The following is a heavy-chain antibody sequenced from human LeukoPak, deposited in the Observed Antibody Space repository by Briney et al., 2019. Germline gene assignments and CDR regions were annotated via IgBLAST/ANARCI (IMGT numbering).Heavy chain of an antibody. Sequence: ASVKVSCKASGYTFTSYDINWVRQATGQGLEWMGWMNPNSGNTGYAQKFQGRVTMTRNTSISTAYMELSSLRSEDTAVYYCARGRRGGSGWYFDDLYFDLWGRGTLVTVSS. V-gene: IGHV1-8*01. CDR2: MNPNSGNT. CDR3: ARGRRGGSGWYFDDLYFDL. CDR1: GYTFTSYD. D-gene: IGHD6-19*01. J-gene: IGHJ2*01.